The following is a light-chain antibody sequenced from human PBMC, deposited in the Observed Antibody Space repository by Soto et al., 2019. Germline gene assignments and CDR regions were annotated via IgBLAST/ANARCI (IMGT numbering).Light chain of an antibody. CDR2: EAS. V-gene: IGKV1-5*03. Sequence: DIHMTQSPSTLSASVGDRVTITCRASQNINSWLAWYQQKPGKAPKLLIYEASSLEKGVPARFSGSGSGTEFTLTISSLQPDDFATYYCQQYNSYITFGQGTRLEIK. CDR3: QQYNSYIT. J-gene: IGKJ5*01. CDR1: QNINSW.